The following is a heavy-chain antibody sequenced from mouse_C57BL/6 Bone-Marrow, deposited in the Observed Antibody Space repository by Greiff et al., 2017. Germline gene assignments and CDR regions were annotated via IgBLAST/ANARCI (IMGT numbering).Heavy chain of an antibody. V-gene: IGHV3-6*01. J-gene: IGHJ1*03. CDR3: ARAPYSNDWYCDV. CDR2: ISYDGSN. CDR1: GYSITSGYY. D-gene: IGHD2-5*01. Sequence: ESGPGLVKPSQSLSLTCSFTGYSITSGYYWNWIRQFPGNKLEWMGYISYDGSNNYNPSLKNRISITRDTSKNQFFLKLNSVTTEDTATYYCARAPYSNDWYCDVWGTGTTVTGAS.